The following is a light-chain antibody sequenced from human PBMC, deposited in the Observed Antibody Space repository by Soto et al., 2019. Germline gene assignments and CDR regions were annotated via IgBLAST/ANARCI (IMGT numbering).Light chain of an antibody. CDR1: SSNIGAGYD. J-gene: IGLJ1*01. CDR2: GNN. V-gene: IGLV1-40*01. Sequence: QSVLTQPPSVSGAPGQRVTISCVGSSSNIGAGYDVHWYQQLPGTAPKLLINGNNNRPSGVPDRFSGSKSGTSASLAITGLQAEDEADYYCQSYDSRLLYVFGTGTKATVL. CDR3: QSYDSRLLYV.